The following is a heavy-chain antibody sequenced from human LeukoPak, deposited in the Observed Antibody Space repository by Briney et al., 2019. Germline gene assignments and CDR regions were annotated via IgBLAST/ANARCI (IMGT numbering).Heavy chain of an antibody. D-gene: IGHD3-22*01. V-gene: IGHV1-2*02. J-gene: IGHJ4*02. CDR2: INPKSGDT. CDR3: ARVVYDSSGYYLGY. CDR1: GYTFTDYF. Sequence: APVKVSCKASGYTFTDYFIHWVRQAPGQGLEWMGWINPKSGDTKYRQKFQGRVTVTRDTSITTAYMELSRLTSDDTAIYYCARVVYDSSGYYLGYWGQGTLVTVSS.